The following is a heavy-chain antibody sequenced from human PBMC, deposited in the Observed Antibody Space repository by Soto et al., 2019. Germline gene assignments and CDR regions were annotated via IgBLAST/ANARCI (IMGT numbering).Heavy chain of an antibody. D-gene: IGHD5-12*01. J-gene: IGHJ5*02. V-gene: IGHV4-30-2*01. Sequence: SETLSLTSAVADGSISSGGYSWSWIRQPPGKGLEWIGYIYHSGSTYYNPSLKSRVTISVDRSKNQFSLKLSSVTAADTAVYYCARVLRATSLLDNWFDPWGQGTLVTVSS. CDR1: DGSISSGGYS. CDR3: ARVLRATSLLDNWFDP. CDR2: IYHSGST.